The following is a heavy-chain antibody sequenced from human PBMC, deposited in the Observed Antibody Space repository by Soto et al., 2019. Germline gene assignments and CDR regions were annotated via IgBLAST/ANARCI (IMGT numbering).Heavy chain of an antibody. CDR2: INAGNGNT. Sequence: GASVKVSCKASGYTFTSYAMHWVRQAPGQRLEWMGWINAGNGNTKYSQKFQGRVTITRDTSASTAYMELSSLRSEDTAVYYCARPGGIAAAGTGPHAFDIWGQGTMVTVSS. J-gene: IGHJ3*02. D-gene: IGHD6-13*01. V-gene: IGHV1-3*01. CDR3: ARPGGIAAAGTGPHAFDI. CDR1: GYTFTSYA.